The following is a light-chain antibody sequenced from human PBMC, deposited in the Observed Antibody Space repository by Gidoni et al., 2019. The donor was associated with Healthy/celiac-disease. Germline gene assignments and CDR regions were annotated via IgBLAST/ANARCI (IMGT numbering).Light chain of an antibody. CDR2: GAS. CDR3: QQYNNWPPIT. CDR1: QSVSSN. V-gene: IGKV3-15*01. J-gene: IGKJ5*01. Sequence: EIVMTQSPATLSVSPGERATLSCTASQSVSSNLDWYQQTPGQAPRLLIYGASTRATGIPARFSGSGSGTEFTLTISSLQSEDFAVYYCQQYNNWPPITCGQGTRLEIK.